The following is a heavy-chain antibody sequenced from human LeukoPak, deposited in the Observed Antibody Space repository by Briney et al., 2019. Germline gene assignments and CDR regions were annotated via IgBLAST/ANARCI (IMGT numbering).Heavy chain of an antibody. CDR3: ARRAYYMDV. Sequence: ASVKVSCKASGYTFTSYDINWVRQATGQGLEWMGWMNPNSGNTGYAQKFQGRVTITRNTSISIAYMELSRLRSDDTAVYYCARRAYYMDVWGKGTTVTVSS. V-gene: IGHV1-8*03. CDR1: GYTFTSYD. CDR2: MNPNSGNT. J-gene: IGHJ6*03.